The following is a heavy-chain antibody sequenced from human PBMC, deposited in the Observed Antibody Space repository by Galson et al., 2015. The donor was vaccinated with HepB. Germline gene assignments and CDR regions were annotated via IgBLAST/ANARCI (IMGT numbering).Heavy chain of an antibody. CDR3: ARSGYSGYDRRMYNWFDP. J-gene: IGHJ5*02. Sequence: SVKVSCKASGYTFTRYYMHWVRQAPGQGLEWMGIINPSGGSTSYAQKFQGRVTMTRDTSTSTVYMELSGLRSEDTAVYYCARSGYSGYDRRMYNWFDPWGQGTLVTVSS. V-gene: IGHV1-46*03. D-gene: IGHD5-12*01. CDR2: INPSGGST. CDR1: GYTFTRYY.